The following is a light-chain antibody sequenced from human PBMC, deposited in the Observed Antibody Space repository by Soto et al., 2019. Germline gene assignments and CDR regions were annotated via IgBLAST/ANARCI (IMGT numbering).Light chain of an antibody. J-gene: IGKJ5*01. Sequence: EIVLTQSSATLSLSPGERATLSCRASQSFNSIYLAWYQQKPGQAPRLLIYGASSRATGIPDRFSGSGSGTDFTLTISRLEPEDFAVYYCQQYGSSPLITFGQGTRLEIK. V-gene: IGKV3-20*01. CDR2: GAS. CDR3: QQYGSSPLIT. CDR1: QSFNSIY.